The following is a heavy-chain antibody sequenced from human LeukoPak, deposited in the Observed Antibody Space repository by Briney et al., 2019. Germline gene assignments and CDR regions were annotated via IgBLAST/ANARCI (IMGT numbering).Heavy chain of an antibody. V-gene: IGHV1-2*02. D-gene: IGHD3-22*01. CDR2: INPNNGGT. CDR3: ARDQNYYDSSGYFGIDY. Sequence: ASVTVSCKASGYTFTDYYMHWVRQAPGQGLEWMGWINPNNGGTNYAQNFQDRVTMTRDTSINTAYIELSRLRSDDTAVYYCARDQNYYDSSGYFGIDYWGQGTLVTVSS. CDR1: GYTFTDYY. J-gene: IGHJ4*02.